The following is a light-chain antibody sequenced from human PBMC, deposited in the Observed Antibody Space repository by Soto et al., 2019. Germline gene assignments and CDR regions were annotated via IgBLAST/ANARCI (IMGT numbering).Light chain of an antibody. J-gene: IGLJ1*01. CDR1: SSDVGGYNY. CDR2: EVS. V-gene: IGLV2-14*01. CDR3: SSYTSSSTL. Sequence: QSVLTQPASVSGSPGQSITIYCTGTSSDVGGYNYVSSYQQHPGKAPKLMIYEVSNRPSGVSNRFSGSKSGNTASLTVSGLQAEDEADYYCSSYTSSSTLFGTGTKVTVL.